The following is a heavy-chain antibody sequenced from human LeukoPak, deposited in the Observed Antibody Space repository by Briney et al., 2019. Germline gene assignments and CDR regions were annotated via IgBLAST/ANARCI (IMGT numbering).Heavy chain of an antibody. D-gene: IGHD5-24*01. Sequence: SETLSLTCTVSGGSISSDYWGWIRQPPGKGLEWIADIYYSGTTNYNPSLKSRVTISLGTSKNQFSLKLTSVTAADTAVYYCARDRSTMTPPQPDAFDIWGQGTMVTVPS. CDR2: IYYSGTT. CDR1: GGSISSDY. V-gene: IGHV4-59*12. CDR3: ARDRSTMTPPQPDAFDI. J-gene: IGHJ3*02.